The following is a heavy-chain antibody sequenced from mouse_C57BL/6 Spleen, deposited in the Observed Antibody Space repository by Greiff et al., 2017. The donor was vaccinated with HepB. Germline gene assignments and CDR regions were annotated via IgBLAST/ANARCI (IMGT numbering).Heavy chain of an antibody. CDR2: IWSDGST. V-gene: IGHV2-6-1*01. D-gene: IGHD1-1*01. CDR3: ARQNYYGSSYSYAMDY. J-gene: IGHJ4*01. Sequence: VKLMESGPGLVAPSQSLSITCTVSGFSLTSYGVHWVRQPPGKGLEWLVVIWSDGSTTYNSALKSRLSISKDNSKSQVFLKMNSLQTDDTAMYYCARQNYYGSSYSYAMDYWGQGTSVTVSS. CDR1: GFSLTSYG.